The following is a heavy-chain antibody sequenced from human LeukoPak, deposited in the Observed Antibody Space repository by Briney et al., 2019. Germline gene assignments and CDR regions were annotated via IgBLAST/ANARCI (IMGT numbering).Heavy chain of an antibody. CDR3: ARDRGGGPDY. J-gene: IGHJ4*02. V-gene: IGHV1-69*13. Sequence: ASVKVSCKASGDTFSSYAISWVRQAPGQGLEWMGGIIPISDTANYAQKFQGRVTITADESTSTVYMELSSLRAEDTAVYYCARDRGGGPDYWGQGTLVTVSS. CDR2: IIPISDTA. CDR1: GDTFSSYA. D-gene: IGHD3-16*01.